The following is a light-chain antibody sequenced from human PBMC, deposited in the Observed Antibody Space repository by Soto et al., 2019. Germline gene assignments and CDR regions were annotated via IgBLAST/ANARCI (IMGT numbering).Light chain of an antibody. CDR1: QFISGY. J-gene: IGKJ1*01. CDR2: AAS. CDR3: QQSFSTPQT. V-gene: IGKV1-39*01. Sequence: GDRVTITCRASQFISGYLNWYQQKPGNPPKLLIYAASSLNLQSGVPARFSGSGSGTDFTLTIRSLQPEDVATYYCQQSFSTPQTFGQGTNVEI.